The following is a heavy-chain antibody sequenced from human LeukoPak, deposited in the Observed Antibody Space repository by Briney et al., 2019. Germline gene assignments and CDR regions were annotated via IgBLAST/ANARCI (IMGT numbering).Heavy chain of an antibody. CDR1: GGTFSSYA. CDR3: ARDCLERYQSSRDFDY. J-gene: IGHJ4*02. D-gene: IGHD2-2*01. Sequence: SVKVSCKASGGTFSSYAISWVRQAPGQGLEWMGGIIPIFGTANYAQKFQGRVTITADESTSTAYMELSSLRSEDTAVYYCARDCLERYQSSRDFDYWGQGTLVTVSS. CDR2: IIPIFGTA. V-gene: IGHV1-69*13.